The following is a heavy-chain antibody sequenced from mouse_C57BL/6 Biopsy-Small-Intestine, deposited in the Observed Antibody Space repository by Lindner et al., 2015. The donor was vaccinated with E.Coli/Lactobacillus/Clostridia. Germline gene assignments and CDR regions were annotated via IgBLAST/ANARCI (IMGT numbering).Heavy chain of an antibody. Sequence: VQLQESGAELVRPGASVTLSCKASGYTFTDYEVHWVKQTPVHGLEWIGAIDPETGGTAYNQKFKGKAILTADKSSSTAYMELRSLTSEDSAVYYCTRYYGYDYAMDYWGQGTSVTVSS. CDR2: IDPETGGT. D-gene: IGHD2-2*01. CDR1: GYTFTDYE. V-gene: IGHV1-15*01. CDR3: TRYYGYDYAMDY. J-gene: IGHJ4*01.